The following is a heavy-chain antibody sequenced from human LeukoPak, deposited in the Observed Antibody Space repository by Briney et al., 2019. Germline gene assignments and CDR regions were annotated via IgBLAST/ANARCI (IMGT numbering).Heavy chain of an antibody. CDR2: INHSGGT. V-gene: IGHV4-34*01. J-gene: IGHJ4*02. CDR1: GGSFSAYY. Sequence: PSETLSLTRAVYGGSFSAYYWNWIRQPPGKGLEWIGEINHSGGTNYNPSLKSRVTISVDTSKNQFSLKLSSVTAADTAVYYCARGDDYGGNSRYDYWGQGTLVTVSS. CDR3: ARGDDYGGNSRYDY. D-gene: IGHD4-17*01.